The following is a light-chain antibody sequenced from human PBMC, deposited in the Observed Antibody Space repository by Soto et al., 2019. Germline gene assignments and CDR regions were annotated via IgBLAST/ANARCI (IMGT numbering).Light chain of an antibody. CDR2: GND. CDR1: SSNIGAGHD. CDR3: QSYDSSHVI. Sequence: QSVLTQPPSVSGAPGQRVTISCTGSSSNIGAGHDVHWYQQLPGTAPKLLIYGNDNRPSGVPDRFSGSKSDTSASLVITGLQAEDEADYFCQSYDSSHVIFGGGTKLTVL. V-gene: IGLV1-40*01. J-gene: IGLJ2*01.